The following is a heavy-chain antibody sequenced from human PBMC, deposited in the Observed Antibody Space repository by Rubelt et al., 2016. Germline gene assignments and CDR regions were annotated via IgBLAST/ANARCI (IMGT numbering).Heavy chain of an antibody. V-gene: IGHV4-59*01. CDR1: GGSISSYY. J-gene: IGHJ6*02. D-gene: IGHD2-2*01. Sequence: GGSISSYYWSWIRQPPGKGLEWIGYSSYSGSTNYNPSLKSRVTISVDTSKNQFSLKLGSVTAADTAVYYCARDHSSCRSDGWDYYFGMDVWGQGTTVTVSS. CDR2: SSYSGST. CDR3: ARDHSSCRSDGWDYYFGMDV.